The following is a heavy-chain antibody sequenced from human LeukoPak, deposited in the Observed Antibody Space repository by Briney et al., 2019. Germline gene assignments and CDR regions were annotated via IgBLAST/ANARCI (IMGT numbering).Heavy chain of an antibody. V-gene: IGHV4-34*01. Sequence: SETLSLTCAVYGGSFTDYYWSWIRHLPGKGLEWIGEIHHRAGANYNPSLWGRVTISADTSKNQFSLHLTSVTAADTATFCCARGPVRDDGLTGISYYFGLDVWGHGTTVTVFS. CDR3: ARGPVRDDGLTGISYYFGLDV. CDR2: IHHRAGA. D-gene: IGHD2-21*02. CDR1: GGSFTDYY. J-gene: IGHJ6*02.